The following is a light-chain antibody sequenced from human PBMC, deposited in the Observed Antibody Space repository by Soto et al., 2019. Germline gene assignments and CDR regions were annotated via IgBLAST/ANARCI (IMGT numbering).Light chain of an antibody. J-gene: IGLJ2*01. V-gene: IGLV2-14*01. Sequence: QSVLPQPASVSGSPGQSITISCTGTSSDVGGYNYVSWYQQHPDKAPKLMIYEVSNRPSGVSNRFSGSKYGNTASLTISGLQAEDGADYHCSLYTTNRVLFGGGTKLTVL. CDR2: EVS. CDR1: SSDVGGYNY. CDR3: SLYTTNRVL.